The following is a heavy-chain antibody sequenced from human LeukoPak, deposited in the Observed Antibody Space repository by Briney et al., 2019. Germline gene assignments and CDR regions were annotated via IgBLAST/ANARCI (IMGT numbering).Heavy chain of an antibody. D-gene: IGHD3-3*01. V-gene: IGHV4-4*07. CDR1: GNSINSYY. J-gene: IGHJ4*02. Sequence: SETLSLTCTVSGNSINSYYWSWIRQPAGKGLEWIGRIYTSGSTNYNPSLKSRVTMSVDTSKNQFSLKLSSVTAADTAVYYCATLKGFGVVLYYFDYWGQGTLVTVSS. CDR3: ATLKGFGVVLYYFDY. CDR2: IYTSGST.